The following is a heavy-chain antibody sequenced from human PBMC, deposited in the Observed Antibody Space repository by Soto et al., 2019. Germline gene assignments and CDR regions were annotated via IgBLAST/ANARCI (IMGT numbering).Heavy chain of an antibody. J-gene: IGHJ4*02. D-gene: IGHD2-2*01. Sequence: PGGSLRLSCAASGFTFDSHEMSWVRQAPGKGLEWVSTISARGGSTYYAPSVKGRFTVSRGNSKNTLYLQMSSLRDEDTALYYCAKYCVSTSCYARHFDSWGQGTLVTVSS. CDR3: AKYCVSTSCYARHFDS. CDR2: ISARGGST. V-gene: IGHV3-23*01. CDR1: GFTFDSHE.